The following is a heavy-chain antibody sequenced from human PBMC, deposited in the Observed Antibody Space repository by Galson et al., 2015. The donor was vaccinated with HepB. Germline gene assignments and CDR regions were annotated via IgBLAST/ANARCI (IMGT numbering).Heavy chain of an antibody. CDR1: GFTFSSYS. Sequence: SLRLSCAASGFTFSSYSMNWVRQAPGKGLEWVSYISSSSSTIYYADSVKGRFTISRDNAKNSLYLQMNSLRAEDTAVYYCARDLSLLNWGSYYMDVWGKGTTVTVSS. J-gene: IGHJ6*03. D-gene: IGHD7-27*01. V-gene: IGHV3-48*01. CDR2: ISSSSSTI. CDR3: ARDLSLLNWGSYYMDV.